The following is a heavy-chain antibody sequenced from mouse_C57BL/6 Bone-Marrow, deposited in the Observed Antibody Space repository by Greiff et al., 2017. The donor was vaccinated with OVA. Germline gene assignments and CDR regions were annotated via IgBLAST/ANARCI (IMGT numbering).Heavy chain of an antibody. J-gene: IGHJ4*01. V-gene: IGHV1-78*01. CDR1: GYTFTDHT. CDR2: IYPRAGCT. CDR3: TRGYYYALDY. Sequence: QVQLKESDAELVKPGASVKISCKVSGYTFTDHTIHWMKQRPEQGLEWIGYIYPRAGCTKYNEKFKGTATLTADKSSSTAYMQLNSLTSEDSAFYFCTRGYYYALDYWGQGTSVTVSS. D-gene: IGHD2-2*01.